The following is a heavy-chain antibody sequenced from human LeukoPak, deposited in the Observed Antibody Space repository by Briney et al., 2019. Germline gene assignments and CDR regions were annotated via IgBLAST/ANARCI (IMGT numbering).Heavy chain of an antibody. CDR2: LSYSGST. CDR3: ARIPRVAEYYFDY. Sequence: PSETLSLTCTVSGGSITSGDYYWSWIRQHPGKGLEWIGSLSYSGSTFYNPSLRSRVTISIDTSKNQFSLKLSSVTAADTAVYYCARIPRVAEYYFDYWGQGTLVTVSS. CDR1: GGSITSGDYY. J-gene: IGHJ4*02. V-gene: IGHV4-31*03. D-gene: IGHD6-19*01.